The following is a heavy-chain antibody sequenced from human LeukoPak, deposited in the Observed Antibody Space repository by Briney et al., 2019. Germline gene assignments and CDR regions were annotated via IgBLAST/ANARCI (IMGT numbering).Heavy chain of an antibody. Sequence: GGSLRLSCAASGFTFSSYSMNWVRQAPGKGLEWVSSISSSSSYIYYADSVKGRFTISRDNAKNSLYLQMNSLRAEDTAVYYCARGGNGYSGTDAFDIWGQGTMVTVSS. CDR2: ISSSSSYI. J-gene: IGHJ3*02. CDR1: GFTFSSYS. D-gene: IGHD5-24*01. CDR3: ARGGNGYSGTDAFDI. V-gene: IGHV3-21*01.